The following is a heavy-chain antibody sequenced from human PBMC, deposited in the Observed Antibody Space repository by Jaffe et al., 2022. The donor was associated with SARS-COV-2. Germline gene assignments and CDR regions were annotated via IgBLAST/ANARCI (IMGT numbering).Heavy chain of an antibody. CDR1: GFTFTDYY. V-gene: IGHV3-11*01. CDR3: ARDGENYYDSSGYWRYYYYMDV. J-gene: IGHJ6*03. Sequence: QVQLVESGGGLVKPGGSLRLSCAASGFTFTDYYMSWIRQAPGKGLEWISYISSSGTTIYYADSVKGRFTISRDNAKNSLYLQMNSLGVEDTAVYYCARDGENYYDSSGYWRYYYYMDVWGKGTTVSVSS. CDR2: ISSSGTTI. D-gene: IGHD3-22*01.